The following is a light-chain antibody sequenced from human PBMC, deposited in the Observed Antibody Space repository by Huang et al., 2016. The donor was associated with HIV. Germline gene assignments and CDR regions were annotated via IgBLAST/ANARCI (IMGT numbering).Light chain of an antibody. CDR3: QQYNNWPPWT. V-gene: IGKV3-15*01. CDR1: QTVGSK. CDR2: GAS. Sequence: EIVMTQSPATLSVSPGEGATLSCRASQTVGSKLAWYQQKPGQAPRLLIFGASTRATGIPARFSDSGSGTDFTLTISNLQSEDFAVYYCQQYNNWPPWTFGQGTKVEI. J-gene: IGKJ1*01.